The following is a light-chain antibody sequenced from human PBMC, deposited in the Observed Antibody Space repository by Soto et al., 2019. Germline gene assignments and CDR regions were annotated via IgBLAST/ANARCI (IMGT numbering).Light chain of an antibody. Sequence: QSALTQPPSASGSPGQSVTISCTGSRSDIGDSNYVSWYQQHPRKAPRLIISEVINRPSGVPDRFSASKSGNTASLTLSGLRAEDEADYYCSSYTASSTLEVFGTGTKVTVL. CDR3: SSYTASSTLEV. CDR1: RSDIGDSNY. V-gene: IGLV2-8*01. CDR2: EVI. J-gene: IGLJ1*01.